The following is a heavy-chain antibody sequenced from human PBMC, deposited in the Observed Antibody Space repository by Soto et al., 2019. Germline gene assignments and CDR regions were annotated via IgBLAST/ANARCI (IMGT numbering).Heavy chain of an antibody. CDR2: IYYGGSI. V-gene: IGHV4-59*01. CDR3: TGAYYDVSGYSLDP. Sequence: PSETLSLTCTVSGGSISSYYWTWIRQPPGKGLEWIGYIYYGGSINYNPSLKSRVIISVDTAKNQFSLRLSSVSAADTAVYYCTGAYYDVSGYSLDPWGQGTSVTV. D-gene: IGHD3-22*01. CDR1: GGSISSYY. J-gene: IGHJ5*02.